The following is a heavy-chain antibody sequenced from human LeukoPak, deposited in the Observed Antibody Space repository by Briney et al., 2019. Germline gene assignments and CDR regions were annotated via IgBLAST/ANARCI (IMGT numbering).Heavy chain of an antibody. CDR2: IIPIFGTA. Sequence: SVKVSCKASGGTFSSYAISWVRQAPGQGLEWMGGIIPIFGTANYAQKFQGRVTITADKSTSTAYMELSSLRSEDTAVYYCARVDDSYGDPTFDYWGRGTLVTVSS. CDR1: GGTFSSYA. CDR3: ARVDDSYGDPTFDY. V-gene: IGHV1-69*06. D-gene: IGHD4-17*01. J-gene: IGHJ4*02.